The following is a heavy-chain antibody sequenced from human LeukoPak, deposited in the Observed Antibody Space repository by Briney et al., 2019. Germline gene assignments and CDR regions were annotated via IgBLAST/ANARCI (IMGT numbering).Heavy chain of an antibody. CDR3: AKDLVVVPAATSLDWFDP. V-gene: IGHV3-23*01. CDR2: ISGSGGST. CDR1: GFPFSSYA. D-gene: IGHD2-2*01. Sequence: PGGPLRLSCAASGFPFSSYAMSWVRQAPGKGLGWVSAISGSGGSTYYADSVKGRFTISRDNSKNTLYLQMNSLRAEDTAVYYCAKDLVVVPAATSLDWFDPWGQGTLVTVSS. J-gene: IGHJ5*02.